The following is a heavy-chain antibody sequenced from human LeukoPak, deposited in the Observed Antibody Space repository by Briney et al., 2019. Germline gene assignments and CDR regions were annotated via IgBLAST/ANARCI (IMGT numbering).Heavy chain of an antibody. J-gene: IGHJ5*02. V-gene: IGHV6-1*01. CDR3: ARRLTQYDCFDP. D-gene: IGHD2-2*01. CDR1: GDSVSGNSVT. Sequence: SQTLSLTCAISGDSVSGNSVTWNWIRQSPSRGLEWLGSTYYRSTWYNDYAVSVRGRITVNPDTSKNQFSLHLNSVTPEDTAVYYCARRLTQYDCFDPWGQGILVTVPS. CDR2: TYYRSTWYN.